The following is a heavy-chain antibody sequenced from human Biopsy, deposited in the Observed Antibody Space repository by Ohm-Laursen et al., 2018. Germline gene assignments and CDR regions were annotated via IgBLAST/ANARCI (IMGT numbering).Heavy chain of an antibody. J-gene: IGHJ4*02. CDR3: VRGRAY. V-gene: IGHV3-53*01. Sequence: SLRPSCADSGFTVSTTYMSWVRQAPGKGLEWVSIIYLDGNTYYTDSVKGRFTISRDSSKNALYLQMNSLRPADTAKYYCVRGRAYWGQGTLVTVSS. CDR1: GFTVSTTY. CDR2: IYLDGNT.